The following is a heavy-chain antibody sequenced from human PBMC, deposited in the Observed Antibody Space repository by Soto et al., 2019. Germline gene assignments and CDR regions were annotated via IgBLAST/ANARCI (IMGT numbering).Heavy chain of an antibody. V-gene: IGHV1-69*12. CDR1: GGTFSSYA. CDR3: ARDRTELGVTQNWFDP. J-gene: IGHJ5*02. Sequence: QVQLVQSGAEVKKPGSSVKVSCKASGGTFSSYAISWVRQAPGQGLEWMGGIIPIFGTANYAQKFQGRVTITADESTSTAYMELCSLISEDTAVYYCARDRTELGVTQNWFDPWGQGTLVTVSS. CDR2: IIPIFGTA. D-gene: IGHD1-26*01.